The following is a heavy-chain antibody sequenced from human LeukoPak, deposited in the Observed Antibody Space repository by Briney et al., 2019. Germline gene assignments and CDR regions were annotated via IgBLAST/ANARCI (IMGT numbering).Heavy chain of an antibody. V-gene: IGHV3-74*01. D-gene: IGHD3-22*01. Sequence: GGSLRLSCAASGFTFSSYWMHWVRQAPGKGLVWVSRINSDGSSTSYADSVKGRFTISRDNAKNTLYLQMNSLRAEDTAVYYCARICSMYYYDSSGYYRKKANDAFDIWGQGTMVTVSS. CDR1: GFTFSSYW. J-gene: IGHJ3*02. CDR2: INSDGSST. CDR3: ARICSMYYYDSSGYYRKKANDAFDI.